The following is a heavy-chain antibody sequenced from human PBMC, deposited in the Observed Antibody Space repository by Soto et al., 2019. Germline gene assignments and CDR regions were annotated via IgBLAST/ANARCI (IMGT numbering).Heavy chain of an antibody. CDR3: AKDISLLAAAVDY. J-gene: IGHJ4*02. D-gene: IGHD6-13*01. CDR2: ISYDGNNK. V-gene: IGHV3-30*18. Sequence: GGALKLSCAASGFTFSNYGIPLGRPVPGKGLEWVAVISYDGNNKYYADSVKGRFTISRDNSKNSFYLQMNSLRAEDTAVYYCAKDISLLAAAVDYWGQGTLVTVSS. CDR1: GFTFSNYG.